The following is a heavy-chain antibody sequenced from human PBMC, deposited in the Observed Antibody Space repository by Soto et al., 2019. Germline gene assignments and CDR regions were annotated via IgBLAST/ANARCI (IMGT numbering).Heavy chain of an antibody. D-gene: IGHD3-22*01. CDR1: GCSISSGGYY. CDR2: IYYSGST. Sequence: PXETLSLTCTVSGCSISSGGYYWSWIRQHPGKGLEWIGYIYYSGSTYYNPSLKSRVTISVDTSKNQFSLKLSSVTAADTAVYYCARGVSSGYHNFDYWGQETLVTVSS. CDR3: ARGVSSGYHNFDY. V-gene: IGHV4-31*03. J-gene: IGHJ4*02.